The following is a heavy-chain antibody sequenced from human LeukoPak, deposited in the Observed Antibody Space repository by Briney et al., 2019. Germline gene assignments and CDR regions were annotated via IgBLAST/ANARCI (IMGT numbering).Heavy chain of an antibody. CDR2: MSSSSGLI. CDR3: ARYHGGYFAY. V-gene: IGHV3-21*01. Sequence: GGSLRLSCAASGFTFSRYSMNWVRQAPGKGLEWVSSMSSSSGLIYYGDSVKGRFTISRDNDNNSMYLQINSLRAEDTAVYYCARYHGGYFAYWGQGTLVTVSS. CDR1: GFTFSRYS. D-gene: IGHD2-15*01. J-gene: IGHJ4*02.